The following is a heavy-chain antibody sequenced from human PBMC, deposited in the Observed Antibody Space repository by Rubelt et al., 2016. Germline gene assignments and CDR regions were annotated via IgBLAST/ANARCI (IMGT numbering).Heavy chain of an antibody. CDR3: ARGITMIVPDAFDI. J-gene: IGHJ3*02. Sequence: VKVSCKASGYTFTGYYMHWVRQAPGQGLEWMGRINPNSGGTNYAQKFQGRVTMTRDTSISTAYMELSRLRSDDTVVYYCARGITMIVPDAFDIWGQGTMVTVSS. D-gene: IGHD3-22*01. CDR2: INPNSGGT. V-gene: IGHV1-2*05. CDR1: GYTFTGYY.